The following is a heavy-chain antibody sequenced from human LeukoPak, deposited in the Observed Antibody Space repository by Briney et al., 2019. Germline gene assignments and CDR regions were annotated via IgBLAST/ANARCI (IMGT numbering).Heavy chain of an antibody. D-gene: IGHD4-17*01. CDR2: ISGSGSDI. CDR1: GFSFSNSY. J-gene: IGHJ4*02. CDR3: ARDRLHYGEYEKTFDY. Sequence: GGSLRLSCVVSGFSFSNSYMTWIRQTPGKGLESLAYISGSGSDIYYADSVRGRFTISRDNAKNSLYLQMNSLRAEDTAVYYCARDRLHYGEYEKTFDYWGQGTLVTVSS. V-gene: IGHV3-11*04.